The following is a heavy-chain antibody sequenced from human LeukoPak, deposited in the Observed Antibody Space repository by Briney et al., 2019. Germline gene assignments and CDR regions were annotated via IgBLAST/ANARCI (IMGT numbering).Heavy chain of an antibody. CDR1: GFTFSSSW. CDR2: IKQDGSEK. D-gene: IGHD6-13*01. CDR3: ASGPYSSSYFDS. J-gene: IGHJ4*02. V-gene: IGHV3-7*03. Sequence: GGSLRLSCVVSGFTFSSSWMSWVRQAPGKGLEWVANIKQDGSEKNYVDSVKGRFTISRDNAKNSLYLQMNSLRAEDTALYYCASGPYSSSYFDSWGQGTLVTVSS.